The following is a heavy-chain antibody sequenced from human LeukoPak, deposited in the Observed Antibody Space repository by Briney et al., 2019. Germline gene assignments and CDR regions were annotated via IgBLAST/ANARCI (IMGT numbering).Heavy chain of an antibody. D-gene: IGHD3-3*01. Sequence: SETLSLTCAVYGGAFSGYYWSWIRQPPGKGLEWIGEINHSGSTNYNPSLKSRVTISVDTSKNQFSLKLSSVTAADTAVYYCARGIRITIFGVVIDYYFDYWGQGTLVTVAS. V-gene: IGHV4-34*01. J-gene: IGHJ4*02. CDR2: INHSGST. CDR3: ARGIRITIFGVVIDYYFDY. CDR1: GGAFSGYY.